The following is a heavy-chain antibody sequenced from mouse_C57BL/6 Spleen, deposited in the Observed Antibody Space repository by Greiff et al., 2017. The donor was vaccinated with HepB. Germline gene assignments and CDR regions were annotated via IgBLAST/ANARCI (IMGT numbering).Heavy chain of an antibody. D-gene: IGHD2-1*01. Sequence: VQLQQSGAELVRPGASVKLSCTASGFNIKDYYMHWVKQRPEQGLEWIGRIDPEDGDTEYAPKFQGKATMTADTSSNTAYLQLSSLTSEDTAVYYCTTIGNYGYYAMDYWGQGTSVTVSS. J-gene: IGHJ4*01. CDR2: IDPEDGDT. V-gene: IGHV14-1*01. CDR1: GFNIKDYY. CDR3: TTIGNYGYYAMDY.